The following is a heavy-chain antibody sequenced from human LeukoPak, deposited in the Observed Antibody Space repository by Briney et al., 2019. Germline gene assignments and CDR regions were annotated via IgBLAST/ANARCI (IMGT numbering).Heavy chain of an antibody. D-gene: IGHD6-19*01. Sequence: ASVKVSCKASGYTFTGYYMYWVRQAPGQGLEWMGWINPNTGGTNYAQKFQGRVTMTRDTSISTAYMELSRLRSDDTAVYYCAGLNSGWQFDYWGQGTLVTVSS. CDR1: GYTFTGYY. CDR2: INPNTGGT. CDR3: AGLNSGWQFDY. J-gene: IGHJ4*02. V-gene: IGHV1-2*02.